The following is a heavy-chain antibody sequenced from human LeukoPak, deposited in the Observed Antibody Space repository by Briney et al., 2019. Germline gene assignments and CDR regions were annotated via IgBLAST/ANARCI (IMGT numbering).Heavy chain of an antibody. V-gene: IGHV4-59*01. D-gene: IGHD1-1*01. Sequence: PSETLSLTCSVSGASIGSYYWIWIRQPPGKGPEWLGTIYYSGNTKYNSSLKSRVSILADTSNNQFSLRLSSVTAADTAVYYCAREGLTTIGVIDVWGKGPTVTVSS. CDR1: GASIGSYY. J-gene: IGHJ6*03. CDR3: AREGLTTIGVIDV. CDR2: IYYSGNT.